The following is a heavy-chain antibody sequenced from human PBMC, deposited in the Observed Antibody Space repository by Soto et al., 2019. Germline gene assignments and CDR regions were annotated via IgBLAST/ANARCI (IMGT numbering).Heavy chain of an antibody. V-gene: IGHV3-48*01. CDR1: GVSVRTSR. D-gene: IGHD3-16*01. CDR2: ISSSSSTI. J-gene: IGHJ4*02. Sequence: GGSLRASWAASGVSVRTSRMNGVRQAPGKGLEWVSYISSSSSTIYYADSVKGRFTISRDNAKNSLYLQMNSLRAEDTAVYYCGGGYYFDYWGQGTLVTVS. CDR3: GGGYYFDY.